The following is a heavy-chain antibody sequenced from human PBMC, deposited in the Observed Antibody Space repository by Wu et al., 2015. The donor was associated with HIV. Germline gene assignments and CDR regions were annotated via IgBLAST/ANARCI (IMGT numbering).Heavy chain of an antibody. CDR2: IIPIFGTA. Sequence: QVQLVQSGAEVKKPGSSVKVSCKASGGTFSSYAISWVRQAPGQGLEWMGGIIPIFGTANYAQKFQGRVTITADESTSTAYMELSSLRSEDTAVYYCARALDGYYDSSGSIGASGYYYYMDVWGKGTTVTVSS. J-gene: IGHJ6*03. CDR1: GGTFSSYA. CDR3: ARALDGYYDSSGSIGASGYYYYMDV. V-gene: IGHV1-69*12. D-gene: IGHD3-22*01.